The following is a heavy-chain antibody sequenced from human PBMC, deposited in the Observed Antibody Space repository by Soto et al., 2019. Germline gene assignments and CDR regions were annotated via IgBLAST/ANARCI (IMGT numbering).Heavy chain of an antibody. CDR2: ISSSSSYI. CDR1: GFTFSSYS. J-gene: IGHJ5*02. D-gene: IGHD6-13*01. CDR3: ARDVSIAAAYSFDP. V-gene: IGHV3-21*01. Sequence: EVQLVESGGGLVKPGGSLRLSCAASGFTFSSYSMNWVRQAPGKGLEWVSSISSSSSYIYYADSVKGRFTISRDNAKNSLYLQMNTLRAEDTAVYYCARDVSIAAAYSFDPWGQGTLVTVSS.